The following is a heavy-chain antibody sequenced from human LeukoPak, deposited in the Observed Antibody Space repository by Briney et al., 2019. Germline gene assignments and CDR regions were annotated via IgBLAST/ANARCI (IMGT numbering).Heavy chain of an antibody. J-gene: IGHJ4*02. D-gene: IGHD3-16*01. CDR1: GFTFSSYA. Sequence: GGSLRLSCAASGFTFSSYAMHWVRQAPGKGLEWVAVIWYDGSNKYYADSVKGRFTISRDNSKNTLYLQMNSLRAEDTAIYYCARNPRGTSPPDYFDCWGQGTLVTVSS. CDR3: ARNPRGTSPPDYFDC. V-gene: IGHV3-33*08. CDR2: IWYDGSNK.